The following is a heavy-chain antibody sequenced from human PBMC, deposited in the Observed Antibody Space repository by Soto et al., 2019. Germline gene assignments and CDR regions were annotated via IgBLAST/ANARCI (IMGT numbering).Heavy chain of an antibody. V-gene: IGHV3-23*01. D-gene: IGHD2-15*01. CDR3: AKGHDIVVVPTVDY. J-gene: IGHJ4*02. Sequence: GGSLRLSCAASGFTFNNYVMSWVRQAPGKGLEWVSGISSTGGGTYYADPVKGRFTISRDNSKNTLYLQMNNLRDGDTALYYCAKGHDIVVVPTVDYWGQGTLVTVSS. CDR1: GFTFNNYV. CDR2: ISSTGGGT.